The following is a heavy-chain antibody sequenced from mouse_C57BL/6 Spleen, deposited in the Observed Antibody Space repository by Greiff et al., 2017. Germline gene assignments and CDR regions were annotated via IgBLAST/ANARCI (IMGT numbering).Heavy chain of an antibody. J-gene: IGHJ2*01. D-gene: IGHD1-1*01. Sequence: VQLQESGAELVKPGASVKISCKASGYAFSSYWMNWVKQRPGKGLEWIGQIYPGDGDTNYNGKFKGKATLTADKSSSTAYMQLSSLTSEDSAVYFCARQSYYGSSNFDYWGQGTTLTVSS. CDR2: IYPGDGDT. CDR1: GYAFSSYW. CDR3: ARQSYYGSSNFDY. V-gene: IGHV1-80*01.